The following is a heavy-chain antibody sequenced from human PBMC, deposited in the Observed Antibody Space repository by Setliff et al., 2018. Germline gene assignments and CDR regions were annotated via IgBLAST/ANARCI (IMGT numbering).Heavy chain of an antibody. J-gene: IGHJ1*01. V-gene: IGHV3-21*01. D-gene: IGHD1-26*01. CDR2: ISSSSSYI. CDR1: GFTFSSYS. CDR3: ASSREGPRSEYFQH. Sequence: ETLSLSCAASGFTFSSYSMNWVRQAPGKGLEWVSSISSSSSYIYYADSVKGRFTISRDNAKNSLYLQMNSLRAEDTAVYYCASSREGPRSEYFQHWGQGTLVTVSS.